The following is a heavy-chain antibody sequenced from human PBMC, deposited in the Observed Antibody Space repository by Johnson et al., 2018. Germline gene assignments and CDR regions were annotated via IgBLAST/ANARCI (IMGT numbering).Heavy chain of an antibody. Sequence: VQLVQSGGGFVQPGESLRLSCVDSGFTFSDENMNWVRQAPGKGLEWLSYINKVGTVIEYADSVKGRFTISRDNARNSLYLQMNSLRAEDTAVYYCARGRGSSWFASWGQGTLVTVS. D-gene: IGHD2-15*01. J-gene: IGHJ5*01. CDR2: INKVGTVI. CDR3: ARGRGSSWFAS. CDR1: GFTFSDEN. V-gene: IGHV3-48*01.